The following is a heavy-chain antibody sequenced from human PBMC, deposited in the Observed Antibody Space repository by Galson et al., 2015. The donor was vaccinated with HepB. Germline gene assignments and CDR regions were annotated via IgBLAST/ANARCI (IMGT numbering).Heavy chain of an antibody. J-gene: IGHJ4*02. CDR2: ISGSGGNT. V-gene: IGHV3-23*01. Sequence: SLRLSCAASGFTFLSCFMSWVRQAPGKGLEWVSDISGSGGNTYYAEAVKVRFTISRDNSKNTLYLQMNSLRAEDTAVYYCAKALRPLYYFDYWGQRTL. CDR3: AKALRPLYYFDY. CDR1: GFTFLSCF.